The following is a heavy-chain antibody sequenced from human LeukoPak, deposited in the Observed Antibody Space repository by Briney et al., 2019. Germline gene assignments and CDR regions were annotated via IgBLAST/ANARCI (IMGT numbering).Heavy chain of an antibody. J-gene: IGHJ6*03. CDR3: ARVWMGFGDLDMDV. CDR1: ADSVSRSDSY. CDR2: IYYSGRT. D-gene: IGHD3-10*01. Sequence: SETLSLTCSVSADSVSRSDSYWDWIRQPPGKGLEWIGTIYYSGRTYYNPSLKSRVTISVDTSKNQFSLKLSSVTAADTAVYYCARVWMGFGDLDMDVWGKGTTVTVSS. V-gene: IGHV4-39*07.